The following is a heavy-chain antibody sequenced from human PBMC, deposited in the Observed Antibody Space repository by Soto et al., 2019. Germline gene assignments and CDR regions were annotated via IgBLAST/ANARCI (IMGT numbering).Heavy chain of an antibody. V-gene: IGHV6-1*01. Sequence: SQTLSLTCASSGDSVSSNSAAWNWIRQSPWRGLEWLGRTYYRAKWYNDYAISVKSRITINTATSKNKFSLQLSYVITEDTAVDYWARAHLGSDRYTLEPCDPWGQGTLVTVSS. J-gene: IGHJ5*02. CDR2: TYYRAKWYN. D-gene: IGHD1-1*01. CDR3: ARAHLGSDRYTLEPCDP. CDR1: GDSVSSNSAA.